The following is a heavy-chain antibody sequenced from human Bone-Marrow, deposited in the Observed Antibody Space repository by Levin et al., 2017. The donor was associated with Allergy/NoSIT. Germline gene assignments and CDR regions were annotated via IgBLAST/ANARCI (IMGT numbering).Heavy chain of an antibody. V-gene: IGHV4-34*01. CDR1: GGSFSGYY. D-gene: IGHD3-3*01. Sequence: SETLSLTCAVYGGSFSGYYWSWIRQPPGKGLEWVGEIIHDGSTVYNPSFKSRVTIAADTSKNQFSLKLTSVTAADTAVYYCVRGGGLPDYWGQGTLVTVSS. CDR2: IIHDGST. J-gene: IGHJ4*02. CDR3: VRGGGLPDY.